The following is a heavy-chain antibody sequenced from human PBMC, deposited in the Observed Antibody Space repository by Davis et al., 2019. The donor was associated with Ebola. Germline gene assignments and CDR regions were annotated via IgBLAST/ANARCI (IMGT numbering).Heavy chain of an antibody. D-gene: IGHD6-13*01. J-gene: IGHJ4*02. CDR2: IYYSGST. CDR3: AAIAAAGTLY. V-gene: IGHV4-39*01. Sequence: PSEILSLTCTVSGGSISSSSYYWGWIRQPPGKGLEWIGSIYYSGSTYYNPSLKSRVTISVDTSKNQFSLKLSSVTAADTAVYYCAAIAAAGTLYWGQGTLVTVSS. CDR1: GGSISSSSYY.